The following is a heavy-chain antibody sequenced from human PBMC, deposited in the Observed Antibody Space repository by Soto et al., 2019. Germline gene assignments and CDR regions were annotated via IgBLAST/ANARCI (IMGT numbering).Heavy chain of an antibody. D-gene: IGHD3-16*02. CDR1: AYTFTSYG. Sequence: XSVKVSYKASAYTFTSYGFSLVRQSPGQGLEWMGWITAYNGDTKYAQKLQGRVTMTTDTSTSTAYMELRSLRSDDTAVYYCAREGPNHRLSWGQGTLVTVS. CDR3: AREGPNHRLS. J-gene: IGHJ5*02. V-gene: IGHV1-18*01. CDR2: ITAYNGDT.